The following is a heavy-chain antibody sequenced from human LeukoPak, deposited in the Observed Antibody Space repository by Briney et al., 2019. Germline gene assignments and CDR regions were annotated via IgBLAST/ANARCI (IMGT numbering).Heavy chain of an antibody. CDR1: GGSISTYY. CDR2: IYYTGST. CDR3: ARSVAYNWFDP. V-gene: IGHV4-59*01. Sequence: SETLSLTCTVSGGSISTYYWSWIRQPPGKGLEWIGYIYYTGSTYYNPSLKSRVTISVDTSKNQFSLKLSSVTAADTAVYYCARSVAYNWFDPWGQGTLVTVSS. J-gene: IGHJ5*02. D-gene: IGHD2-15*01.